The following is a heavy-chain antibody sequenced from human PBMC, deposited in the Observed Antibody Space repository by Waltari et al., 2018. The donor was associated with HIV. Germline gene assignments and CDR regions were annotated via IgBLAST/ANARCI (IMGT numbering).Heavy chain of an antibody. Sequence: GLEWVGFIRSKAYGGTTEYAASVKGRFTISRDDSKSIAYLQMNSLKTEDTAVYYCTSNLGLDYWGQGTLVTVSS. CDR3: TSNLGLDY. CDR2: IRSKAYGGTT. J-gene: IGHJ4*02. V-gene: IGHV3-49*02. D-gene: IGHD3-16*01.